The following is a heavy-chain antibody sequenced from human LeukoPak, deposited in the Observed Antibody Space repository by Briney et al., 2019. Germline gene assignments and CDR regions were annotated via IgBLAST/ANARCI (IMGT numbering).Heavy chain of an antibody. CDR1: GYTYTSYG. Sequence: ASVKVSCKASGYTYTSYGINWVRQAPGQGLEWMGWISAYNGNTNYAQKLQGRVTMTTDTSTSTAYMELRSLRSDDTAVYYCARDLDQYSGRYGGFGHDFWGQGTLVTVSS. CDR3: ARDLDQYSGRYGGFGHDF. D-gene: IGHD1-26*01. J-gene: IGHJ4*02. V-gene: IGHV1-18*01. CDR2: ISAYNGNT.